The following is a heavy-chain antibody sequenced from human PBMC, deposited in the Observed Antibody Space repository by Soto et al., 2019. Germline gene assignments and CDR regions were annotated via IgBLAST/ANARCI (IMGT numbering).Heavy chain of an antibody. V-gene: IGHV1-18*01. CDR1: GYTFTSFG. Sequence: QVQLVQSGPEVKKPGASVRVSCKASGYTFTSFGIGWVRQGPGRGLEWMGWISGYNGETVYAQKFQGRDTLTSETSTNTAYMELRSLTSDDTAVYYCARDLVPWGQGTLVTVSS. CDR2: ISGYNGET. J-gene: IGHJ5*02. D-gene: IGHD3-16*02. CDR3: ARDLVP.